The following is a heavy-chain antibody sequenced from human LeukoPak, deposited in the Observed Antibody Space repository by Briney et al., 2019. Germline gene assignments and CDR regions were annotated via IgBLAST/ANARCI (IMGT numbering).Heavy chain of an antibody. D-gene: IGHD3-16*01. Sequence: PGGSLRLSCAASGFTFSSYSMNWVRQAPGKGLEWVSSISSSSSYIYYADSVKGRFTISRDNAKNSLYLQMNSLRAEDTAVYYCAREESLGEDAFDIWGQGTMVTVSS. J-gene: IGHJ3*02. CDR3: AREESLGEDAFDI. CDR2: ISSSSSYI. V-gene: IGHV3-21*01. CDR1: GFTFSSYS.